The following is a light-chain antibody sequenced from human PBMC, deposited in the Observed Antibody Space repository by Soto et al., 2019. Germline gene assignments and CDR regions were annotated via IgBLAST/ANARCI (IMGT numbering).Light chain of an antibody. CDR2: EVT. Sequence: QSALTQPASVSGSPGQSITISCTGTSSDVGSHNFVSWYQQRPGKAPKLMIFEVTKRPSGVSNRFSASKSGNTASLTISGVQAEDEADYYCCSYAGTTPWVFGGGTSSPS. V-gene: IGLV2-23*02. CDR1: SSDVGSHNF. CDR3: CSYAGTTPWV. J-gene: IGLJ3*02.